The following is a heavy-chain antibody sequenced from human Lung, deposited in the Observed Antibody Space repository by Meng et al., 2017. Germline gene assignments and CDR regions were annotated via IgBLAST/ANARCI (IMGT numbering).Heavy chain of an antibody. V-gene: IGHV3-15*01. CDR2: IKSKTDGETT. Sequence: GEWGESGGGLVGPGGSLRLSCATSGFTFSNAWMSWVRQTPGKGLEWLGRIKSKTDGETTDYAAPVKGRFSISRDDAKNTLYLQMNSLKTEDTAVYYCQWLSTHPPDCWGQGTLVTVSS. D-gene: IGHD3-22*01. CDR1: GFTFSNAW. J-gene: IGHJ4*02. CDR3: QWLSTHPPDC.